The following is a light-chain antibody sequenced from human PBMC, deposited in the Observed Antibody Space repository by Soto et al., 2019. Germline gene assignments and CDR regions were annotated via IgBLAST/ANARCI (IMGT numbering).Light chain of an antibody. CDR1: QSIGRY. CDR2: AAS. J-gene: IGKJ2*01. V-gene: IGKV1-39*01. Sequence: DIQMTQSPSSLSASVGDRVTITCRTSQSIGRYLNWYQHKPGKAPKLLIYAASNLQSGVPSRFSGSGSGTDFTLTISSLQPEDFASYYCQQSYSSPLYTFGQGTKLEIK. CDR3: QQSYSSPLYT.